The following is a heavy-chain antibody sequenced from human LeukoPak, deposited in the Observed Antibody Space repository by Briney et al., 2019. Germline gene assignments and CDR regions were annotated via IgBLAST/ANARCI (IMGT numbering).Heavy chain of an antibody. CDR3: ARDWYYYDSSGSLDY. CDR1: GFIFRNYG. J-gene: IGHJ4*02. Sequence: GGSLRLSCAASGFIFRNYGMNWVRQAPGKGLEWVSGIYTNGNTRYADSVRGRFTISRDNSKNTLYLQMNSLRAEDTAVYYCARDWYYYDSSGSLDYWGQGTLVTVSS. CDR2: IYTNGNT. V-gene: IGHV3-66*03. D-gene: IGHD3-22*01.